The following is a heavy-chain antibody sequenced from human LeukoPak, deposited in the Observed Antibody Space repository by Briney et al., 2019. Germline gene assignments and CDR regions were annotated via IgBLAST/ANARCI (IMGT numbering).Heavy chain of an antibody. CDR2: ISSSGSTI. Sequence: PGGSLRLSCAASGFTFSDYYMSWIRQAPGKGLEWVSYISSSGSTIYYADSVKGRFTISRDNAKNSLYLQMNSLRAEDTAFYYCARAMRYYYDSSGYYYFDYWGQGTLVTVSS. CDR1: GFTFSDYY. CDR3: ARAMRYYYDSSGYYYFDY. J-gene: IGHJ4*02. V-gene: IGHV3-11*01. D-gene: IGHD3-22*01.